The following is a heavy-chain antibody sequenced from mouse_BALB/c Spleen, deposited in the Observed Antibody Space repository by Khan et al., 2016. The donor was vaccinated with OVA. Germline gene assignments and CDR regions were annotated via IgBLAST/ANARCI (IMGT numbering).Heavy chain of an antibody. CDR2: VSTGGHYT. D-gene: IGHD1-1*01. Sequence: EVQLVESGGDVVKPGGSLKLSCAASGFTFSTYGMSWVRQTPDKRLEWVATVSTGGHYTYYPDTLKGRFTISRDNAKNTLYLQMSSLKSEDTAMFYCARVAYYDDSEGFAYWGQGTSVTVYA. CDR3: ARVAYYDDSEGFAY. CDR1: GFTFSTYG. V-gene: IGHV5-6*01. J-gene: IGHJ3*01.